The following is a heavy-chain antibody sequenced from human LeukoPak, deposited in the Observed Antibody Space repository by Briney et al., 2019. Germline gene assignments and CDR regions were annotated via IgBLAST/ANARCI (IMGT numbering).Heavy chain of an antibody. CDR1: GFSFNGDW. J-gene: IGHJ4*02. Sequence: GGSLRLSCVASGFSFNGDWMNWVRQAPGKWLEWVANIKPDGSQKYYVDSVKGRFTISRDNAEKSLFLQMNSLRAEDTAVYYCVRDGPAFLDFDYWGQGTLVTVSS. CDR2: IKPDGSQK. V-gene: IGHV3-7*01. CDR3: VRDGPAFLDFDY. D-gene: IGHD2-2*01.